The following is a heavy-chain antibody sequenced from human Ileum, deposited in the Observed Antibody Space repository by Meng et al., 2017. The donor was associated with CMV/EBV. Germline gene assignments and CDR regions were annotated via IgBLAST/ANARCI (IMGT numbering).Heavy chain of an antibody. CDR2: INTYKGNT. J-gene: IGHJ4*02. CDR3: ARGSGPPGDY. D-gene: IGHD3-10*01. Sequence: QRVQSGGEVKKSGASVKVSCKTSGYSFLTYAISWVRQAPGQGLEWIGWINTYKGNTDYAQKFQGRVTLTRDASTNIAYMELTSLRSDDTAVYYCARGSGPPGDYWGQGTLVTVSS. V-gene: IGHV1-18*01. CDR1: GYSFLTYA.